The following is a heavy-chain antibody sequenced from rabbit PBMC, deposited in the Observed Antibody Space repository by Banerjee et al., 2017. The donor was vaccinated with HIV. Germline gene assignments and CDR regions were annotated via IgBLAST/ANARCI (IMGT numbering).Heavy chain of an antibody. J-gene: IGHJ6*01. V-gene: IGHV1S45*01. CDR3: ARDSGTSFSSYGMDL. D-gene: IGHD8-1*01. Sequence: LEESGGGLVQPEGSLALTCTASGFSFSNKAVMCWVRQAPGKGLEWIACINAVTGKAVYASWAKGRFTFSKTSSTTVTLQMTSLTAADTATYFCARDSGTSFSSYGMDLWGPGTLVTVS. CDR2: INAVTGKA. CDR1: GFSFSNKAV.